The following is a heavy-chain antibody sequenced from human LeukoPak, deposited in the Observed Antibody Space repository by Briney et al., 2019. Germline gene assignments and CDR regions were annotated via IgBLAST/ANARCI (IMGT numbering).Heavy chain of an antibody. CDR3: ARDSGDWNYATYNWFDP. D-gene: IGHD1-7*01. Sequence: PGGSLRLSCAASGFTFSSYSMNWVRQAPGKGLEWVSYISSSSSTIYYADSVEGRFTISRDNAKNSLYLQMNSLRAEDTAVYYCARDSGDWNYATYNWFDPWGQGTLVTVSS. J-gene: IGHJ5*02. CDR2: ISSSSSTI. CDR1: GFTFSSYS. V-gene: IGHV3-48*01.